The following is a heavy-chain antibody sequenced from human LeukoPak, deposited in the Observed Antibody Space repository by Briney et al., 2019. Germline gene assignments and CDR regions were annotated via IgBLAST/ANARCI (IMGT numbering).Heavy chain of an antibody. D-gene: IGHD1-26*01. CDR2: IYSGGST. CDR1: GFTVSSNY. V-gene: IGHV3-53*01. J-gene: IGHJ3*02. Sequence: PGGSLRLSCAASGFTVSSNYMSWVRQAPGKGLEWVSVIYSGGSTYYADSVKGRFTISRDNSKNTLYLQMNSLRAEDTAVYYCARDSSPWEAGAFDIWGQGTMVTVSS. CDR3: ARDSSPWEAGAFDI.